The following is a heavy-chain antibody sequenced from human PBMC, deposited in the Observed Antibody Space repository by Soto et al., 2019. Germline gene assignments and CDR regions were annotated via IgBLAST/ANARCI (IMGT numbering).Heavy chain of an antibody. CDR3: ARDYGYSYGYPSPRGWFDP. CDR2: INAGNGNT. V-gene: IGHV1-3*01. D-gene: IGHD5-18*01. Sequence: GASVKVSCKASGYTFTSYAMHWVRQAPGQRLEWMGWINAGNGNTKYSQKFQGRVTITRDTSASTAYMELSSLRSEDTAVYYCARDYGYSYGYPSPRGWFDPWGQGTLVTVSS. CDR1: GYTFTSYA. J-gene: IGHJ5*02.